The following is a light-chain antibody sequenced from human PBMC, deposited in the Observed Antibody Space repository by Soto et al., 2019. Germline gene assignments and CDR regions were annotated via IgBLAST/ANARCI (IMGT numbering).Light chain of an antibody. CDR1: QSVSSNY. J-gene: IGKJ1*01. CDR3: QQYGSSLPWT. Sequence: EIVLTQSPGTLSLSPGERXTLYCRAXQSVSSNYLAWYQKKPGQAPRLLIYAASTRATGIPDRFSGSGSGTDFTLTISRLDPEDLAVYYCQQYGSSLPWTFGQGTKVDIK. CDR2: AAS. V-gene: IGKV3-20*01.